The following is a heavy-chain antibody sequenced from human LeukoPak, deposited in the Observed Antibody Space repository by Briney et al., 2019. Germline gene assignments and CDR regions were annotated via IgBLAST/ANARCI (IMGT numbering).Heavy chain of an antibody. CDR2: ISAYNGNT. V-gene: IGHV1-18*01. CDR1: GGTFSSYA. J-gene: IGHJ4*02. CDR3: ARDIVVVVAANSAGDY. D-gene: IGHD2-15*01. Sequence: ASVKVSCKASGGTFSSYAISWVRQAPGQGLEWMGWISAYNGNTNYAQKLQGRVTMTTDTSTSTAYMELRSLRSDDTAVYYCARDIVVVVAANSAGDYWGQGTLVTVSS.